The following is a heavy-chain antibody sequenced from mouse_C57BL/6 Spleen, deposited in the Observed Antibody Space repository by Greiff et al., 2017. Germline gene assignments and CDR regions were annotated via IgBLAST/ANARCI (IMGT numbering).Heavy chain of an antibody. D-gene: IGHD4-1*01. V-gene: IGHV6-3*01. CDR1: GFTFSNYW. J-gene: IGHJ2*01. CDR2: IRVKSDNYAT. CDR3: TGFWERGAYFDY. Sequence: EVQRVESGGGLVQPGGSMKLSCVASGFTFSNYWMNWVRQSPEKGLEWVAQIRVKSDNYATHYAESVKGRFTISRDDSKSSVYLQMNNLRAEDTGSYYCTGFWERGAYFDYGGQGTTLTVSS.